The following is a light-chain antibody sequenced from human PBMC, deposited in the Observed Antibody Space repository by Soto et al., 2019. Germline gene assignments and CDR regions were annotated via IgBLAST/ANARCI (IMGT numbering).Light chain of an antibody. Sequence: QSVLTQPASVSGSPGQSITISCTGTSSDIGGYRYVSWYQQHPGKAPKLMIHEVSNRPSGVSSRFSGSKSGNTASLTILGLQAEDEADYYCSSYASTNTLIFGGGTKLTVL. CDR2: EVS. CDR3: SSYASTNTLI. CDR1: SSDIGGYRY. J-gene: IGLJ2*01. V-gene: IGLV2-14*03.